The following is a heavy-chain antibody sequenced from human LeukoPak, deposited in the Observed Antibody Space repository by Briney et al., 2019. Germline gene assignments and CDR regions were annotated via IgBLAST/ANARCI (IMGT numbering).Heavy chain of an antibody. D-gene: IGHD3-3*01. CDR2: ISSNGGST. CDR1: GFTFSSYA. CDR3: VKGSAVPDAYYYYGMDV. V-gene: IGHV3-64D*06. Sequence: GGSLRLSCSASGFTFSSYAMHWVRQAPGKGLEYVSAISSNGGSTYYADSVKGRFTISRDNSKNTLYLQMGSLRAEDTAVYYCVKGSAVPDAYYYYGMDVWGKGTTVTVSS. J-gene: IGHJ6*04.